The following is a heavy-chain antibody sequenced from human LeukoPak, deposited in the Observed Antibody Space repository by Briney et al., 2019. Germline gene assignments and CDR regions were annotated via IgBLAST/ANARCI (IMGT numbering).Heavy chain of an antibody. Sequence: SETLSLTCAVYGGSFSGYYWNWIRQPPGKGLEWIGEINHSGSTNYNPSLESRVTISVDTSKNQFSLSLISVTAADTAVYYCARGRTAYDSNGWEPFDIWGQGTMVTVSS. J-gene: IGHJ3*02. V-gene: IGHV4-34*01. CDR2: INHSGST. D-gene: IGHD3-22*01. CDR1: GGSFSGYY. CDR3: ARGRTAYDSNGWEPFDI.